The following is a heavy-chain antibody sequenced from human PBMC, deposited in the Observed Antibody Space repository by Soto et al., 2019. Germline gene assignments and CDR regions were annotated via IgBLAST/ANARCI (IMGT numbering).Heavy chain of an antibody. CDR3: ARRPYSNHDYYPYYMDV. V-gene: IGHV3-74*01. CDR1: GFTFSSYW. Sequence: GGSLRLSCAASGFTFSSYWMYWVRQAPGQGLVWVSRINSDGSSTTYADSVKGRFTISRDNAKNTLYLQLNSLRAEDTAVYYCARRPYSNHDYYPYYMDVWGKGTTVTVSS. D-gene: IGHD4-4*01. CDR2: INSDGSST. J-gene: IGHJ6*03.